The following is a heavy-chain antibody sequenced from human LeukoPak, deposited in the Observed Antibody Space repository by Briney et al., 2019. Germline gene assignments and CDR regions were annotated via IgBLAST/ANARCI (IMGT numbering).Heavy chain of an antibody. CDR2: ISSSSSYI. CDR1: GFTFSSYS. Sequence: PGGSLRLSCAASGFTFSSYSMNWVRQAPGKGLEWVSSISSSSSYIYYADSVKGRFTISRDNAKNSLYLQMNRLRAEDTAVYYCARARTLSGAFDIWGQGTMVTVSS. CDR3: ARARTLSGAFDI. D-gene: IGHD1-7*01. V-gene: IGHV3-21*01. J-gene: IGHJ3*02.